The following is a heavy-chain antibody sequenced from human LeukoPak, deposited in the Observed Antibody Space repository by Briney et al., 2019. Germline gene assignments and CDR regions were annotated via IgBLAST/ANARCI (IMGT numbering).Heavy chain of an antibody. V-gene: IGHV3-23*01. CDR1: GFTFSSYT. CDR3: AKGRYCSSTSCYAYGMDV. Sequence: GGSLRLSCAASGFTFSSYTMSWVRQAPGKGLEWVSAISGNGGSTYYADSVKGRFTISRDNSKNTLYLQMNSLRAEDTAVYYCAKGRYCSSTSCYAYGMDVWGQGTTVTVSS. CDR2: ISGNGGST. D-gene: IGHD2-2*01. J-gene: IGHJ6*02.